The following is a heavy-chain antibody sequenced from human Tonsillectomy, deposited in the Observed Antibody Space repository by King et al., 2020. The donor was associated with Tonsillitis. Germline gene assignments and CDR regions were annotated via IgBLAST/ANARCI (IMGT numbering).Heavy chain of an antibody. Sequence: VQLVESGGGLVQPGGSLRLSCAASGFTFSSSAMAWVRQAPGKGPEWVSGISGSGGSNYYADSVKGRFTISRDNSKNTLYLQMNILGAEDTALYYCAKVVSTAMVYYFDYWGQGALVTVSS. CDR1: GFTFSSSA. V-gene: IGHV3-23*04. CDR3: AKVVSTAMVYYFDY. J-gene: IGHJ4*02. CDR2: ISGSGGSN. D-gene: IGHD5-18*01.